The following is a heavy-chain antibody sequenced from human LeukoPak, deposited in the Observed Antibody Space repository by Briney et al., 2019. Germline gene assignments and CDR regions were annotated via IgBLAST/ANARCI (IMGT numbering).Heavy chain of an antibody. Sequence: GGSLRLSCAASGFTFSSYSMNWVRQAPGKGLEWVSSISSSSSYIYYADPVKGRFTISRDNAKNSLYLQMNSLRVEDTVVYCCARVLQQLWLFDYWRQGTLVTVSS. D-gene: IGHD5-18*01. CDR2: ISSSSSYI. V-gene: IGHV3-21*01. CDR3: ARVLQQLWLFDY. J-gene: IGHJ4*02. CDR1: GFTFSSYS.